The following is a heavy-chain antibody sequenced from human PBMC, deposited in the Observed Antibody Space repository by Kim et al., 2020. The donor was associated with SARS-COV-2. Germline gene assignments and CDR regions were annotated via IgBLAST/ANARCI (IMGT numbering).Heavy chain of an antibody. CDR1: GFTFSSYG. CDR2: ISYDGSNK. D-gene: IGHD3-3*01. V-gene: IGHV3-30*18. CDR3: AKGFRNGGAIFGVVIIPVILPYGMDV. J-gene: IGHJ6*02. Sequence: GGSLRLSCAASGFTFSSYGMHWVRQAPGKGLEWVAVISYDGSNKYYADSVKGRFTISRDNSKNTLYLQMNSLRAEDTAVYYCAKGFRNGGAIFGVVIIPVILPYGMDVWGQGTTVTVSS.